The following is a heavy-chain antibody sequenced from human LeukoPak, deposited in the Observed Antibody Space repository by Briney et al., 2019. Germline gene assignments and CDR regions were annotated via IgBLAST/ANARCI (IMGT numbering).Heavy chain of an antibody. CDR3: ATASHSSSWYYFDY. Sequence: GGSLRLSCAASGFTFSSYGMSWVRQAPGKGLEWVSAISGSGGSTYYADSVKGRFTISRDNSKNTLYLQMNSLRAEDTAVYYCATASHSSSWYYFDYWGQGTLVTVSS. D-gene: IGHD6-13*01. V-gene: IGHV3-23*01. J-gene: IGHJ4*02. CDR1: GFTFSSYG. CDR2: ISGSGGST.